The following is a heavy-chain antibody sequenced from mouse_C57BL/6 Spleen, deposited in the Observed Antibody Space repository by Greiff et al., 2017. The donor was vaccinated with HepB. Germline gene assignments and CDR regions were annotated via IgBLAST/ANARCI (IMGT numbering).Heavy chain of an antibody. D-gene: IGHD1-1*01. Sequence: VQLQQPGAELVKPGASVKLSCKASGYTFTSYWMHWVKQRPGQGLEWIGMIHPNSGSTNYNEKFKSKATLTVDKSSSTAYMQLSSLTSEDSAVYYCARRGDYYGSDAMDYWGQGTSVTVSS. J-gene: IGHJ4*01. CDR3: ARRGDYYGSDAMDY. CDR1: GYTFTSYW. CDR2: IHPNSGST. V-gene: IGHV1-64*01.